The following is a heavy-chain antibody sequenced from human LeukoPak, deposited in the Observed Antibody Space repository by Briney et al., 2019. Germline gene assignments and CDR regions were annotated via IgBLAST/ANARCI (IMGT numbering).Heavy chain of an antibody. V-gene: IGHV3-21*01. Sequence: GGSLRLSCAASEFTFSNYAMNWVRQAPGKGLEWVSAISGSSVYIYYADSVKGRFTISRDNAKNSLFLQMDSLRAEDTAVYYCARGLGSSNYDVGNLWGQGTLVTVSS. D-gene: IGHD3-10*02. CDR1: EFTFSNYA. CDR2: ISGSSVYI. CDR3: ARGLGSSNYDVGNL. J-gene: IGHJ5*02.